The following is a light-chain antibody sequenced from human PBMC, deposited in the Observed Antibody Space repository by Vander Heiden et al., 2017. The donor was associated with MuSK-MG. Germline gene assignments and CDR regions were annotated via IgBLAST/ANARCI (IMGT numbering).Light chain of an antibody. J-gene: IGKJ3*01. CDR3: MQALQTPLT. Sequence: IVMTQSPLSLPVPPGEPASISCRSSQSLLHSNGYNYLDWYLQKPGQSPQLLIYLGSNRASGVPDRVSGSGSGTDFTLKISRVEAEDVGVYYCMQALQTPLTFGPGTKVDIK. CDR2: LGS. CDR1: QSLLHSNGYNY. V-gene: IGKV2-28*01.